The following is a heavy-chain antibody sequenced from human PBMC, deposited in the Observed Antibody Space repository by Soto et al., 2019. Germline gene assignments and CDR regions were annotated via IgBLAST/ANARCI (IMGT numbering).Heavy chain of an antibody. CDR3: ARGGSSGYYFFDY. CDR2: ISSSGSSI. Sequence: PGGSLRLSCAASRFTFSSYEVNWVRQAPGKGLEWVSYISSSGSSIYYADSVKGRFTISRDNAKNSLYLQMSSLRAEDTAVYYCARGGSSGYYFFDYWGQGTLVTVSS. V-gene: IGHV3-48*03. J-gene: IGHJ4*02. CDR1: RFTFSSYE. D-gene: IGHD6-19*01.